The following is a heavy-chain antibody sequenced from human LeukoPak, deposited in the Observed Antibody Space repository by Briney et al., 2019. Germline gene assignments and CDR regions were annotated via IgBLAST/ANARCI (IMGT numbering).Heavy chain of an antibody. Sequence: SVKVSCKASGGTFSSYAISWVRQAPGQGLEWMGRIIPIFGIANYAQKFQGRVTITADKSTSTAYMELSSLRSEDAAVYYCASNYYDSSGYYGPFDYWGQGTLVTVSS. CDR2: IIPIFGIA. CDR3: ASNYYDSSGYYGPFDY. CDR1: GGTFSSYA. D-gene: IGHD3-22*01. J-gene: IGHJ4*02. V-gene: IGHV1-69*04.